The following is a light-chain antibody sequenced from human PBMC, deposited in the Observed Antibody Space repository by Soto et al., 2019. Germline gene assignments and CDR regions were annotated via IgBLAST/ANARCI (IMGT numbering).Light chain of an antibody. CDR3: QKYDSDPWT. V-gene: IGKV1-27*01. CDR2: TAS. Sequence: DIQMTQSPSSLSASVGDRVTINCRASQGIRNDLAWYQQKPGKVPELVIYTASTLQSGLPSRFSGTGSGTDFTLNNSSLQTDDVATYYCQKYDSDPWTFGQGTKGEIK. J-gene: IGKJ1*01. CDR1: QGIRND.